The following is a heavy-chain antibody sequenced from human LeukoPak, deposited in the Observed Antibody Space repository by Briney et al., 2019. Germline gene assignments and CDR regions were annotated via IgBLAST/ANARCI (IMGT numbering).Heavy chain of an antibody. CDR3: ARDRLAARPTYYYYYYMDV. J-gene: IGHJ6*03. CDR1: GYTFTSYY. V-gene: IGHV1-46*01. CDR2: INPSGGST. D-gene: IGHD6-6*01. Sequence: ASVKDSCKASGYTFTSYYMHWVRQAPGQGLEWMGIINPSGGSTSYAQKFQGRVTMTRDMSTSTVYMELSSLRSEDTAVYYCARDRLAARPTYYYYYYMDVWGKGTTVTVSS.